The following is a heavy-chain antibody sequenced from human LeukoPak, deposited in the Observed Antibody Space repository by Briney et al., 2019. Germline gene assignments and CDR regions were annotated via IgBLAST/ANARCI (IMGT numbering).Heavy chain of an antibody. CDR3: AKSGPYCSSTSCNYFDY. CDR1: GFTFGNEA. CDR2: ISGSGGST. Sequence: GGSLRLSCAASGFTFGNEAMSWVRQAPGKGLEWVSAISGSGGSTYYADSVKGRFTISRDNSKNALFLQMNSLRAEDTAVYYCAKSGPYCSSTSCNYFDYWGQGTLVTVSS. D-gene: IGHD2-2*01. V-gene: IGHV3-23*01. J-gene: IGHJ4*02.